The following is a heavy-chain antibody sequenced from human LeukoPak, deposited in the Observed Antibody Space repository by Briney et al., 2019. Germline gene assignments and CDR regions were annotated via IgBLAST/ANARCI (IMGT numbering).Heavy chain of an antibody. CDR1: GFTFSSYG. D-gene: IGHD4-11*01. Sequence: GGSLRLSCAASGFTFSSYGMHWVRQAPGKGLEWVAVISYDGSNKCYADSVKGRFTISRDNSKNTLYLQMNSLRAEDTAVYYCTPTTTYYFDYWGQGTLVTVSS. J-gene: IGHJ4*02. CDR2: ISYDGSNK. V-gene: IGHV3-30*03. CDR3: TPTTTYYFDY.